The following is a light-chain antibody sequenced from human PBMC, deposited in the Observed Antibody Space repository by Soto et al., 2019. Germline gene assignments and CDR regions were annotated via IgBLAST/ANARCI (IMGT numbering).Light chain of an antibody. J-gene: IGKJ1*01. CDR3: QQYDHFPWT. CDR2: KAS. CDR1: QSISSW. Sequence: DVKLTQSPSTLSASVGDRVTLTCLASQSISSWLAWYQQKPGKAPNLLIYKASSLESGVPSTFSGSGFGTEFTLTISSLQPDDVATYYCQQYDHFPWTFGQGTKVDIK. V-gene: IGKV1-5*03.